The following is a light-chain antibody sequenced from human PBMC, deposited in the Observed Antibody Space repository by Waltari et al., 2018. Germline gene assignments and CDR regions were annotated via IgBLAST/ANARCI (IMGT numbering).Light chain of an antibody. CDR1: PSVSSY. V-gene: IGKV3-11*01. CDR2: DAS. CDR3: QHRSNWPLT. J-gene: IGKJ4*01. Sequence: EIVLTQSPATLSLSPGERATLSCRASPSVSSYLAWYQQKPGQAPRLLIYDASSRATGIPARFSGSGSGTDFTLTISSLEPEDFAVYYCQHRSNWPLTFGGGTKVEIK.